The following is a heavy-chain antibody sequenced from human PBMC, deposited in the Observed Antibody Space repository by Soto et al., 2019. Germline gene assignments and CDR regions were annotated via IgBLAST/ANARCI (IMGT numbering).Heavy chain of an antibody. J-gene: IGHJ6*02. CDR2: IIPIFGTA. D-gene: IGHD6-13*01. V-gene: IGHV1-69*01. CDR3: ARYRFLTPHSGAAAGYYYYYGMDV. Sequence: QVQLVQSGAEVKKPGSSVKVSCKASGGTFSSYAISWVRQAPGQGLEWMGGIIPIFGTANYAQKFQGRVTITADESTSTAYMELSSLRSEDTAVYYCARYRFLTPHSGAAAGYYYYYGMDVWGQGTTVTVSS. CDR1: GGTFSSYA.